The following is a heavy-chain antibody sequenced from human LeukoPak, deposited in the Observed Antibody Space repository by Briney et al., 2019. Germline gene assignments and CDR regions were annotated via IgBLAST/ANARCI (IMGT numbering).Heavy chain of an antibody. D-gene: IGHD3-10*01. CDR2: INPNSGGT. V-gene: IGHV1-2*02. Sequence: ASVKVSCKASGYTFTGYYIHWVRQAPGQGLEWMGWINPNSGGTNYAQKFQGRVTMTRDTSISTAYMELSRLRSDDTAVYYCARSYYGSGSYLPKYYFDYWGQGTLVTVSS. CDR1: GYTFTGYY. J-gene: IGHJ4*02. CDR3: ARSYYGSGSYLPKYYFDY.